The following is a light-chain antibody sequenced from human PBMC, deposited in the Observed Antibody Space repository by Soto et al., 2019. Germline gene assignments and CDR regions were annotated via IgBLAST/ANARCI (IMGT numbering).Light chain of an antibody. CDR2: GTS. Sequence: ELVLTQSPGTLSLSPGERATLSCRASQSIASSYFGWYQQKPGQAPRLLIYGTSSRATGIPDRFSGSGSGTDFTLTITRLEPEDVAVYYCQHYGTSPLTFGPRTKVEIK. J-gene: IGKJ3*01. V-gene: IGKV3-20*01. CDR3: QHYGTSPLT. CDR1: QSIASSY.